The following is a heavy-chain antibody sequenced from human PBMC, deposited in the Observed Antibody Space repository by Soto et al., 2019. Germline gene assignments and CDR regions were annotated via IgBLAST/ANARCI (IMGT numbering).Heavy chain of an antibody. CDR1: GYTFTSYD. Sequence: QVQLVQSGAEVKKPGASVKVSCKASGYTFTSYDINWVRQATGQGLEWMGWMNPNSGNTGYAQKFQGRVTMTRNTSISTAYMELSSLRSEDTAVYYCARGPIAVAGLDYGMDVWGQGTTVTVSS. D-gene: IGHD6-19*01. CDR2: MNPNSGNT. V-gene: IGHV1-8*01. J-gene: IGHJ6*02. CDR3: ARGPIAVAGLDYGMDV.